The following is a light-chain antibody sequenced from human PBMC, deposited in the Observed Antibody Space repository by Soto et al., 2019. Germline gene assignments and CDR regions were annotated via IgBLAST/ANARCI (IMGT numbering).Light chain of an antibody. V-gene: IGKV3-20*01. J-gene: IGKJ3*01. CDR2: GAS. CDR3: QQYSSSPPEFT. CDR1: QSVNSNY. Sequence: EIVLTQSPGTLSVSPGERVTLSCRASQSVNSNYLAWYQQRPGQAPRLLIFGASYRATGIPDRFSGSGCGTDFTLTISRLEPEDFAVYYCQQYSSSPPEFTFGPGTKVDSK.